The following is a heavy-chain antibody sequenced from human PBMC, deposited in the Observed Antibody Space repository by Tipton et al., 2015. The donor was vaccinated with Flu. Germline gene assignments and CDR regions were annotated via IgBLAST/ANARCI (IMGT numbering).Heavy chain of an antibody. J-gene: IGHJ4*02. Sequence: TLSLTCIVSGGSITSYYWSWIRQPAGKGLEWIGRIYTSGSTNYNPSLKSRVTISVDTSKNQFSLNLSSMTAADTAVYFCARAAAAALDYWGQGTLVTVS. CDR2: IYTSGST. V-gene: IGHV4-4*07. CDR3: ARAAAAALDY. D-gene: IGHD6-13*01. CDR1: GGSITSYY.